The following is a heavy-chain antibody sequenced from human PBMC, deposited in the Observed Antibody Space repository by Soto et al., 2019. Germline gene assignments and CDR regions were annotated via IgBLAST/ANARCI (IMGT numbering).Heavy chain of an antibody. Sequence: PSETLSLTCTVHGSSISSYYWSWIRQPPGKGLEWIGYIYYSGSTNYNPSLKSRVTISVYTSKKQFSLKLSSVTAADTAVYYRASENGVVTAPNWFEHWGQETLVNASS. J-gene: IGHJ5*02. CDR2: IYYSGST. V-gene: IGHV4-59*13. CDR1: GSSISSYY. D-gene: IGHD2-21*02. CDR3: ASENGVVTAPNWFEH.